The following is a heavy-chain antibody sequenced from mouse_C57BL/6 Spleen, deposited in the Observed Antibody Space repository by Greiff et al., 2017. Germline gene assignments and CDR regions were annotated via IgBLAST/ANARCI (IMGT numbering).Heavy chain of an antibody. D-gene: IGHD3-1*01. V-gene: IGHV1-4*01. CDR1: GYTFTSYT. Sequence: QVQLQQSGAELARPGASVKMSCKASGYTFTSYTMHWVKQRPGQGLEWIGYINPSSGYTKYNQKFKDKATLTADKSSSTAYMQLSSLTSEDSAVYYCARREGIGLFAYWGQGILVTVSA. CDR3: ARREGIGLFAY. CDR2: INPSSGYT. J-gene: IGHJ3*01.